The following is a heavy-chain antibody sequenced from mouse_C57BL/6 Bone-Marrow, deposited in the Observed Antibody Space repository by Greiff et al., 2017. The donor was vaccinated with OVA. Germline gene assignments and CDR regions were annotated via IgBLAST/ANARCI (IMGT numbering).Heavy chain of an antibody. CDR3: AMFFTARATREVYYAMDY. D-gene: IGHD3-1*01. V-gene: IGHV1-64*01. Sequence: QVQLQQPGAELVKPGASVKLSCKASGYTFTSYWMHWVKQRPGQGLEWIGMIHPNSGSTNYNEKFKSKATLTVDKSSSTAYMQLSSLTSEDSAVYDCAMFFTARATREVYYAMDYWGQGTSVTVSS. J-gene: IGHJ4*01. CDR2: IHPNSGST. CDR1: GYTFTSYW.